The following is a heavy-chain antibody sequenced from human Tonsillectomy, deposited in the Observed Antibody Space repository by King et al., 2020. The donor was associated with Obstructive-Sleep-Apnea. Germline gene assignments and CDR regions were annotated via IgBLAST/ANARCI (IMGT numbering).Heavy chain of an antibody. V-gene: IGHV1-2*02. CDR2: RKPYSVGT. Sequence: VQLVESGAEVKKPGASEKVSCKASVYTLTGYYMHWVRQAPGQGLDVMVWRKPYSVGTKYAQNFQGRFTRTRDTSISTASMELSRLRSDDTAVYYCATVAIGTATYYFDYWGQGTLVTVSS. D-gene: IGHD4-17*01. CDR1: VYTLTGYY. J-gene: IGHJ4*02. CDR3: ATVAIGTATYYFDY.